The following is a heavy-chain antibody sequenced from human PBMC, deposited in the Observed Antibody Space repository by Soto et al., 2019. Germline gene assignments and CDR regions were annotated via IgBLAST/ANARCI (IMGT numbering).Heavy chain of an antibody. J-gene: IGHJ6*02. Sequence: SVKVSCKASGGTFSSHAISWVRQAPGQGLEWMGGTIPFFKATNYAQKFQGRVTITADDATSTAYMGLYSLRSEDTAVYYCARDVPLNYYDGTYSYYAMDVWGQGTTVTVSS. CDR3: ARDVPLNYYDGTYSYYAMDV. V-gene: IGHV1-69*13. CDR2: TIPFFKAT. D-gene: IGHD3-16*01. CDR1: GGTFSSHA.